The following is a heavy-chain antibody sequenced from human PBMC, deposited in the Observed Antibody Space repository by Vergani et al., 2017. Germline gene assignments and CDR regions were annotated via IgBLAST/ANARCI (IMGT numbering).Heavy chain of an antibody. D-gene: IGHD3-9*01. CDR3: ARGDYGILTGYRY. V-gene: IGHV1-46*03. Sequence: QVQVVQSGAEVKKSGASVKVSCKTSGYTFSNYYMHWVRPAPGQGLEWMGILNPSGGHTNYAQKFQGKVTMTRDTSTSTVYMELGSLRSEDTAIYYCARGDYGILTGYRYWGEGTLVTVSA. CDR1: GYTFSNYY. J-gene: IGHJ4*02. CDR2: LNPSGGHT.